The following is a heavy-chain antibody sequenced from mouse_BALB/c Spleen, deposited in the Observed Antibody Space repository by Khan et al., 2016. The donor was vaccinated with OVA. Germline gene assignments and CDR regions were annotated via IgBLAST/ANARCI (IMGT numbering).Heavy chain of an antibody. CDR3: ARGGSSGPAWFAY. V-gene: IGHV3-6*02. CDR1: GYSITSGYF. CDR2: IRYDGNS. D-gene: IGHD3-1*01. Sequence: EVQLQESGPGLVKPSQSLSLTCSVTGYSITSGYFWNWIRQFPGNKLEWMGYIRYDGNSNYNPSPKNRISINRDTTKNQFFLKLNSVTPEDTATYYCARGGSSGPAWFAYWGQGTLVTVSA. J-gene: IGHJ3*01.